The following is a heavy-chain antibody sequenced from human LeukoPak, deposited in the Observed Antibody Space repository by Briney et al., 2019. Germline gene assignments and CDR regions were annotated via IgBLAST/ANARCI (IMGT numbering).Heavy chain of an antibody. Sequence: ASVKVSRKASGYTFTGYYMHWVRQAPGQGLEWMGWINPNSGGTNYAQKFQGRVTMTRDTSISTAYMELSRLGSDDTAVYYCASSGQLGMPGYYYYGMDVWGQGTTVTVSS. CDR3: ASSGQLGMPGYYYYGMDV. J-gene: IGHJ6*02. V-gene: IGHV1-2*02. CDR1: GYTFTGYY. D-gene: IGHD7-27*01. CDR2: INPNSGGT.